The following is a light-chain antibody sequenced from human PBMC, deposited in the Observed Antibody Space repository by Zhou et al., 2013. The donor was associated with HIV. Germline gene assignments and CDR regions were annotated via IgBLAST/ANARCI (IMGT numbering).Light chain of an antibody. CDR2: SAS. CDR1: QTIRNY. V-gene: IGKV1-39*01. J-gene: IGKJ4*01. CDR3: QQHGILPPLT. Sequence: DIQMTQSPSSLSASVGDRVIIACRASQTIRNYLNWYQQKPGKAPHLLIYSASNLQSGVPSRFSGSGSGTDFTLTISSLQPEDFATYYCQQHGILPPLTFGEAPRWRSN.